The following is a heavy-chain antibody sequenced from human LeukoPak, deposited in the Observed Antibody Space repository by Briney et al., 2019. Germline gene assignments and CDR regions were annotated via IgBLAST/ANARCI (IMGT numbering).Heavy chain of an antibody. J-gene: IGHJ4*02. CDR1: GHSISSADW. CDR2: VHDSGET. Sequence: SETPSLTCAVSGHSISSADWWGWIRQSPGKGLEWIGYVHDSGETHYSPSLKSRVTMSVDKSKNQFSLKLTSVTDVDTAVYHCAKKRNGISYFDSWGQGTLVTVSS. CDR3: AKKRNGISYFDS. V-gene: IGHV4-28*01. D-gene: IGHD1-1*01.